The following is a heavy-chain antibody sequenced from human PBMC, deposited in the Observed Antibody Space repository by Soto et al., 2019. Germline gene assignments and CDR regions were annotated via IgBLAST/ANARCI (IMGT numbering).Heavy chain of an antibody. CDR2: ISGSGGST. D-gene: IGHD4-17*01. V-gene: IGHV3-23*01. CDR3: AKGLFYGDYVMADYYYYYMDV. Sequence: GESLKISCAASGFTFSSYAMSWVRQAPGKGLEWVSAISGSGGSTYYADSVKGRFTISRDNSKNTLYLQMNSLRAEDTAVYYCAKGLFYGDYVMADYYYYYMDVWGKGTTVTVSS. J-gene: IGHJ6*03. CDR1: GFTFSSYA.